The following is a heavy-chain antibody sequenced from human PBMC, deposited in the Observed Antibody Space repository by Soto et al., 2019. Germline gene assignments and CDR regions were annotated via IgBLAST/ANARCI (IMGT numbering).Heavy chain of an antibody. D-gene: IGHD2-15*01. V-gene: IGHV4-30-2*01. Sequence: SETLSLTCAASCGSISSGTYSWNWIRHPPGKGLEWIGYIYHSGSILYNPSLKSRVTVSLDRSKKQFSLRLSSVTAAETAVYYCARASGYCSGGNGFPLDYWGRGNLVPVSS. CDR3: ARASGYCSGGNGFPLDY. CDR1: CGSISSGTYS. J-gene: IGHJ4*02. CDR2: IYHSGSI.